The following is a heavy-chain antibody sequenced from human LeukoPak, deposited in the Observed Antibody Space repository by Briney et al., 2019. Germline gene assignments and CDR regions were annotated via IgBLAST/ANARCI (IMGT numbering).Heavy chain of an antibody. V-gene: IGHV3-23*01. Sequence: SGGSLRLSCAPSGFTFVTTAISWGRQAPGKGLEWVASVSCGIVATLYADSMRRRFSIYRDNPKTTVSLQLNRRRAEDTPVYRCTKGGDYTNSWYCYGTDVGGKRTTV. CDR1: GFTFVTTA. D-gene: IGHD6-13*01. J-gene: IGHJ6*01. CDR3: TKGGDYTNSWYCYGTDV. CDR2: VSCGIVAT.